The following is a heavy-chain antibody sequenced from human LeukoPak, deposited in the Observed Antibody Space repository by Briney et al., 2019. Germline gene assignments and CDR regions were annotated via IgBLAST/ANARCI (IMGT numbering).Heavy chain of an antibody. CDR3: ARGVVYSSSGHFDY. CDR1: GGSFSGYY. Sequence: SETLSLTCAVYGGSFSGYYWSWIRRPPGKGLEWIGEINHSGSTNYNPSLKSRVTISVDTSKNQFSLKLSSVTAADTAVYYCARGVVYSSSGHFDYWGQGTLVTVSS. D-gene: IGHD6-6*01. CDR2: INHSGST. J-gene: IGHJ4*02. V-gene: IGHV4-34*01.